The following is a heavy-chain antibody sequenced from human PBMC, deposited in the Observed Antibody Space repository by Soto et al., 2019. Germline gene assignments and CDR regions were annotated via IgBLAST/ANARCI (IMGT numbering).Heavy chain of an antibody. CDR3: AKDGAPREYSSLLGIPYCDY. V-gene: IGHV3-30*18. D-gene: IGHD6-6*01. Sequence: QVQLVESGGGVVQPGRSLRLSCAASGFTFSSYGMHWVRQAPGKGLEWVAVISYDGSNKYYADSVKGRFTISRDNSKNTLYLQMNSLRAEDTAVYYCAKDGAPREYSSLLGIPYCDYWGQGTLVTVSS. J-gene: IGHJ4*02. CDR2: ISYDGSNK. CDR1: GFTFSSYG.